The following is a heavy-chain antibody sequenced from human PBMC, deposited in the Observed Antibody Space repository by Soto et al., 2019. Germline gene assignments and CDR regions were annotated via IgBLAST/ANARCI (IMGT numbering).Heavy chain of an antibody. D-gene: IGHD3-10*01. CDR1: GFTFSSYA. CDR3: AKDPVRSPDVSLNWFDP. CDR2: ISGSGGST. Sequence: GGSLRLSCAASGFTFSSYAMSWVRQAPGKGLEWVSAISGSGGSTYYADSVKGRFTISRDNSKNTLYLQMNSLRAEDTAVYYCAKDPVRSPDVSLNWFDPWGQGTLVTVSS. V-gene: IGHV3-23*01. J-gene: IGHJ5*02.